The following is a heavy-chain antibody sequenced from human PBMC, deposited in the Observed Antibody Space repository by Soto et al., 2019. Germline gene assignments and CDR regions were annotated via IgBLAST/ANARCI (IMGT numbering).Heavy chain of an antibody. J-gene: IGHJ5*02. Sequence: PGLSLRLSCAASGFIFENFGMSWVLQAPGKGLEWICSSSGSGFKKDYADSVKGRFAMSRYNSKSTVYLELNNLSAEDTAVYHCAKTQAVELVPLATVDWFDPWGQGSVVTVSS. CDR3: AKTQAVELVPLATVDWFDP. CDR2: SSGSGFKK. V-gene: IGHV3-23*01. D-gene: IGHD1-26*01. CDR1: GFIFENFG.